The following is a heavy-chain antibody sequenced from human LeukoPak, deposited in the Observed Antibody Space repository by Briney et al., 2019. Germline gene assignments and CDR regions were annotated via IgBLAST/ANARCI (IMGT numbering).Heavy chain of an antibody. CDR2: IFYNGST. Sequence: SETLSLTCTVSGGSVSSYYWTWIRQPPGKGLEWIGYIFYNGSTNYNPSLKSRATISVDTSKNQFSLKLRSVSAADTAVYYCASGYYYDSSRYYRFDYWGQGTLVTVSS. J-gene: IGHJ4*02. D-gene: IGHD3-22*01. CDR3: ASGYYYDSSRYYRFDY. V-gene: IGHV4-59*08. CDR1: GGSVSSYY.